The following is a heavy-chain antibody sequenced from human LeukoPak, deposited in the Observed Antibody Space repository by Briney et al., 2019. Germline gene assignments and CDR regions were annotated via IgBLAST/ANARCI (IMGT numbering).Heavy chain of an antibody. CDR1: GASISISNYY. CDR2: IYYSGRT. J-gene: IGHJ5*02. Sequence: SETLSLTCSVSGASISISNYYWGWIRQPPGKGLEWIGSIYYSGRTYYNPSLKSRVTISVDTSKNQFSLKLSSVTAADTAVYYCARVQASGYYTWGQGTLVTVSS. V-gene: IGHV4-39*07. CDR3: ARVQASGYYT. D-gene: IGHD3-9*01.